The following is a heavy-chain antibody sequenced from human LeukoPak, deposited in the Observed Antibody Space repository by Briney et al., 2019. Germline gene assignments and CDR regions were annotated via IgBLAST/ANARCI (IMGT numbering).Heavy chain of an antibody. J-gene: IGHJ3*02. CDR1: GVSISTYY. Sequence: PSETLSLTCTVSGVSISTYYWNWIRQPPGKGLEWLGYVYYIGTTNYNPSLKSRVTISVDGSKNQFSLKLTSVTAADTAVYYCARVNREGFDIWGQGTMVTVSS. CDR2: VYYIGTT. D-gene: IGHD1-14*01. V-gene: IGHV4-59*01. CDR3: ARVNREGFDI.